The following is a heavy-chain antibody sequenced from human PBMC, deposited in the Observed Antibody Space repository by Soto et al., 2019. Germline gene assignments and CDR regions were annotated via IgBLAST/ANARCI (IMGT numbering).Heavy chain of an antibody. CDR2: ISAYNGNT. CDR1: GYTFTSYG. CDR3: ARARSSGWSNNWFDP. J-gene: IGHJ5*02. V-gene: IGHV1-18*04. D-gene: IGHD6-19*01. Sequence: ASVKVSCKASGYTFTSYGISWVRQAPGQGLEWMGWISAYNGNTNYAQKLQGRVTMTTDTSTSTAYMELRSLRSDDTAVYYCARARSSGWSNNWFDPWGQGTLVTVSS.